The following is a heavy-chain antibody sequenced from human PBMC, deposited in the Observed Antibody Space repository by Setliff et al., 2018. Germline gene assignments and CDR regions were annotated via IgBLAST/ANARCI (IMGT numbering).Heavy chain of an antibody. CDR2: IYQNGIT. V-gene: IGHV4-39*06. J-gene: IGHJ5*02. CDR3: ATDGPVLNGDYIS. CDR1: GASISTTYYY. Sequence: SETLSLTCSVSGASISTTYYYGDWIRQSPEKGLEWIGTIYQNGITYYNPSVKSRVTISVDKSKNQFPLSLRSVTAADTAVYYCATDGPVLNGDYISWGQGTLVTVSS. D-gene: IGHD3-10*01.